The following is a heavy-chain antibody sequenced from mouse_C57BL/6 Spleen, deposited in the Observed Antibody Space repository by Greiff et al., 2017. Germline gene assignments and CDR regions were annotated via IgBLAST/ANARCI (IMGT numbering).Heavy chain of an antibody. J-gene: IGHJ4*01. D-gene: IGHD2-4*01. CDR2: ISSGGSYT. CDR3: ASPYYDYNYAMDY. Sequence: EVQRVESGGDLVKPGGSLKLSCAASGFTFSSYGMSWVRQTPDKRLEWVATISSGGSYTYYPDSVKGRFTISRDNAKNPLYLQMSSLKSEDTAMYYCASPYYDYNYAMDYWGQGTSVTVSS. CDR1: GFTFSSYG. V-gene: IGHV5-6*01.